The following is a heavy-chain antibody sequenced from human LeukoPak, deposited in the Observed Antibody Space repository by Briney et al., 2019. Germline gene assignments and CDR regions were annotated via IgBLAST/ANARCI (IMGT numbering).Heavy chain of an antibody. CDR1: GFTFSTYW. Sequence: GGSLRLSCAASGFTFSTYWMHWVRQAPGKGRVWVSRLSPDGSSSIYADSVKGRFTVSRDNAKNTLYLQMNSLRADDTAVYYCTRSPSLGGSYWGFDYWGQGTLVTVSS. D-gene: IGHD1-26*01. CDR3: TRSPSLGGSYWGFDY. V-gene: IGHV3-74*01. CDR2: LSPDGSSS. J-gene: IGHJ4*02.